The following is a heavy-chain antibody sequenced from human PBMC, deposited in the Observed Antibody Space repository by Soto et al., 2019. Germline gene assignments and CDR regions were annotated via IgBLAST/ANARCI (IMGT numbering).Heavy chain of an antibody. CDR2: ISHHSDYI. CDR3: ARGGSAERQTDGDSYHYYPMDV. D-gene: IGHD3-22*01. J-gene: IGHJ6*02. Sequence: SLRLSCAASGFTFASYNMVWVRQAPGKVLDWVASISHHSDYIYHADSVKGRFTVSRDNAKNSLFLEMTILRDEDTAVYYCARGGSAERQTDGDSYHYYPMDVWGQGTTVTVSS. CDR1: GFTFASYN. V-gene: IGHV3-21*01.